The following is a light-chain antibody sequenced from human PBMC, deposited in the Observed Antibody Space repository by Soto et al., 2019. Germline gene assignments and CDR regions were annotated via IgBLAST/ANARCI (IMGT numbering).Light chain of an antibody. J-gene: IGKJ1*01. CDR3: QQYNNWPPWT. Sequence: EIVMTQSTATLSVSPGERATLSCRASQSVSSNLAWYQQKPGQAPRLLIYGASTRAPGIPARFSGSGSGTEFTLTISSLQSEDFAVYYCQQYNNWPPWTFGQGNKVEIK. CDR2: GAS. V-gene: IGKV3-15*01. CDR1: QSVSSN.